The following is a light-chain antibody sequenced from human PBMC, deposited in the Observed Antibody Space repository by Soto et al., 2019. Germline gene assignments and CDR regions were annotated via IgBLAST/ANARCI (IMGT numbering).Light chain of an antibody. CDR3: QQLNSYPRIT. V-gene: IGKV1-9*01. J-gene: IGKJ5*01. Sequence: DIQLTQSPSVLSASVGATVTITCRASQALSNYLAWYQQKPGKAPDLLIYSASTLQSGVPSRFSGSGSETEFSLTIRALQPEDFATYYCQQLNSYPRITFGQGTRLEIK. CDR1: QALSNY. CDR2: SAS.